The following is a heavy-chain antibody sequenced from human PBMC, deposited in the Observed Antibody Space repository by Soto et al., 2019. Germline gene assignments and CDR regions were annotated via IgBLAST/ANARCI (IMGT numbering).Heavy chain of an antibody. D-gene: IGHD3-10*02. Sequence: QVQLVESGGGVVQPGRSLRLSCAAAGFTFSSHGIHWVRQAPGKGLEWVAVIWYDGSKKFYADSVNGRFTISRDNSEHTVHLQMNSLRGEDTAVYDCARMFANYFDYWGPGDLVTVSS. CDR2: IWYDGSKK. CDR1: GFTFSSHG. CDR3: ARMFANYFDY. V-gene: IGHV3-33*03. J-gene: IGHJ4*02.